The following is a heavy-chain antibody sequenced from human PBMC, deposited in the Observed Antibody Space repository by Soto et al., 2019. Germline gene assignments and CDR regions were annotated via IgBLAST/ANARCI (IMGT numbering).Heavy chain of an antibody. J-gene: IGHJ4*02. CDR3: ATYCSGGSCYVY. CDR2: MNPHSGNT. V-gene: IGHV1-8*01. D-gene: IGHD2-15*01. CDR1: GYTFTNYD. Sequence: ASVKVSCKASGYTFTNYDINWGRQATGQGPEWMGWMNPHSGNTGYAQKFQGRITMTRDTSIRTAYMELSSLTSDDTAVYYCATYCSGGSCYVYWGQGTPVTVSS.